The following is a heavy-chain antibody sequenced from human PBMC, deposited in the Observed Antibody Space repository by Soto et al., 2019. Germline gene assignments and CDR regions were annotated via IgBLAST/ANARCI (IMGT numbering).Heavy chain of an antibody. V-gene: IGHV3-73*01. CDR3: TRLDAMVADDDDYMDV. D-gene: IGHD2-8*01. Sequence: EVQLVASGGDLVQPGGSLKLSCAASGFTFSDSVMHWVRQASGKGLEWVGRIRSKANNYATTYAASVKGRFTISRDDSKNMAYLQMNSLKTEDTAVYYCTRLDAMVADDDDYMDVWGKGTTVTVSS. CDR1: GFTFSDSV. CDR2: IRSKANNYAT. J-gene: IGHJ6*03.